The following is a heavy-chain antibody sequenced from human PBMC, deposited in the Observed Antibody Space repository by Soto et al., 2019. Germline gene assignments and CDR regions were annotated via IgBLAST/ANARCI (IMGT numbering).Heavy chain of an antibody. V-gene: IGHV3-21*01. CDR3: ASLSRFALDY. D-gene: IGHD3-10*01. CDR1: GFTFNTYS. J-gene: IGHJ4*02. CDR2: ISSSSSYI. Sequence: GGSLILSCAASGFTFNTYSMNWVRQAPGKGLEWVSSISSSSSYIYYTDSVKGRFTISRDNAKNSLYLQLNSLRAEDTAVYYCASLSRFALDYWGQGTLVTVSS.